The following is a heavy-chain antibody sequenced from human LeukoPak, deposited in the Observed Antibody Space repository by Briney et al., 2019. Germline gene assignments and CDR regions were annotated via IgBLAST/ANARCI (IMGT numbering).Heavy chain of an antibody. CDR1: GYTFTSYG. J-gene: IGHJ3*02. D-gene: IGHD3-16*01. CDR3: AKNNNSYARYSPDAFDI. CDR2: ISAYNGNT. Sequence: VASVKVSCKASGYTFTSYGISWVRQAPGQGLEWMGWISAYNGNTNYAQKLQGRVTMTTDTSTSTAYMELRSLRAEDTAVYYCAKNNNSYARYSPDAFDIWGQGTMVTVSS. V-gene: IGHV1-18*01.